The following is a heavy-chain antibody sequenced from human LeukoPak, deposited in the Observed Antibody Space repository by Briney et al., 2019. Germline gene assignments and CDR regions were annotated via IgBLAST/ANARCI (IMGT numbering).Heavy chain of an antibody. CDR3: AKGLPYYDYVWGSYRPSSYFDY. CDR2: ISGSGGST. Sequence: GGSLRLSCAASGFTFSSYAMSWVRLAPGKGLEWVSAISGSGGSTYYADSVRGRFTISRDNSKNTLYLQMNSLRAEDTAVYYCAKGLPYYDYVWGSYRPSSYFDYWGQGTLVTVSS. J-gene: IGHJ4*02. D-gene: IGHD3-16*02. V-gene: IGHV3-23*01. CDR1: GFTFSSYA.